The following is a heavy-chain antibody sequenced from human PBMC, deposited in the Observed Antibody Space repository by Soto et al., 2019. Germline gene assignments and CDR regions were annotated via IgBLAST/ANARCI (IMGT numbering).Heavy chain of an antibody. CDR1: GFTFSTYA. D-gene: IGHD3-3*01. V-gene: IGHV3-23*01. CDR3: AKDAFGVVPDAFDI. J-gene: IGHJ3*02. CDR2: IRGGGDST. Sequence: EVQLLESGGGLVQPGGSLRLSCAASGFTFSTYAMTWVRQAPGKGLEWVSGIRGGGDSTNYADSVKGRFTISRDNSKNTLFLQMNSLRAEDTAVYYCAKDAFGVVPDAFDIWGQGTMVSVSS.